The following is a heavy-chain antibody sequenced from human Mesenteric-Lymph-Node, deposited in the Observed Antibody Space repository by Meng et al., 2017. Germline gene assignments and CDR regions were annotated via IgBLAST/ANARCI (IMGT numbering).Heavy chain of an antibody. D-gene: IGHD3-10*01. V-gene: IGHV1-2*02. J-gene: IGHJ4*02. Sequence: ASVNVSCKTSGYIFSDYYMHWVRQAPGQGLGWMGWINPNSGGANFAQKFQGRVPMTRDTSISTAYMELSRLSSDDTAMYYCARAMVREVRFPDYWGQGTLVTVSS. CDR1: GYIFSDYY. CDR2: INPNSGGA. CDR3: ARAMVREVRFPDY.